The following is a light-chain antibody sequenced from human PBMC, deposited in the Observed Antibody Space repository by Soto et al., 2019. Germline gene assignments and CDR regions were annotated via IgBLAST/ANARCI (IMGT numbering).Light chain of an antibody. CDR2: DAS. J-gene: IGKJ2*01. V-gene: IGKV3-11*01. CDR1: QSVSHN. Sequence: EIVLTQSPAPLSLSPGERATLSCRASQSVSHNLAWYQQKPGQAPRLLIYDASNSATGIPARFSGSGSGTDFTLTISSLEPEDFAVYYCQHRSNWPLTVGQGTKLEIK. CDR3: QHRSNWPLT.